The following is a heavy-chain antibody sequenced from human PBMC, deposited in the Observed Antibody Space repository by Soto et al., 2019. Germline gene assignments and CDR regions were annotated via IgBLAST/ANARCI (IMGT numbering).Heavy chain of an antibody. J-gene: IGHJ3*02. CDR2: INAGNGNT. CDR3: VRDKPEHYDVSGNSHVGYVFDI. Sequence: ASVKVSCKTSGYDFSRHAIQWVSQAPGQSLEWIGWINAGNGNTKYSQMFHGRVPFTRDTSASTAYMELSGLRSEDTGVFYCVRDKPEHYDVSGNSHVGYVFDIWGQGTLVTVSS. D-gene: IGHD3-22*01. CDR1: GYDFSRHA. V-gene: IGHV1-3*01.